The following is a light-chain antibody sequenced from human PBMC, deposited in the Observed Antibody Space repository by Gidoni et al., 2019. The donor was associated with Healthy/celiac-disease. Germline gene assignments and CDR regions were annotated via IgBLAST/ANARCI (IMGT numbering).Light chain of an antibody. CDR2: DAS. J-gene: IGKJ1*01. CDR1: QRVSSY. CDR3: QQRSNWHDGT. Sequence: EIVLTQSPATLSLSPGERATLSCRASQRVSSYLAWYQQKPGQDPRLLIYDASNRATGIPARFSGSGSGTDFTLTISSLEPEDFAVYYCQQRSNWHDGTFGQGTKVEIK. V-gene: IGKV3-11*01.